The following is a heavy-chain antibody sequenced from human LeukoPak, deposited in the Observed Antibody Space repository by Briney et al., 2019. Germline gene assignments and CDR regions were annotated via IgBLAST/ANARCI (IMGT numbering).Heavy chain of an antibody. D-gene: IGHD2-2*02. CDR1: GFTFSSYS. V-gene: IGHV3-21*01. CDR3: ARERDCSSTSCYRNYYYYMDV. J-gene: IGHJ6*03. CDR2: ISSSSSYI. Sequence: GGSLRLSCAASGFTFSSYSMNWVRQAPGKGLEWVSSISSSSSYIYYADSVKGRFTISRDNAKNSLYLQMNSLRAEDTAVYYCARERDCSSTSCYRNYYYYMDVWGKGTTVTVSS.